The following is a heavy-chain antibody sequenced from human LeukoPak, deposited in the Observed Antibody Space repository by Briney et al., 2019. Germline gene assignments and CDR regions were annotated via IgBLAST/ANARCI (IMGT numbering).Heavy chain of an antibody. J-gene: IGHJ4*02. Sequence: GGSLRLSCAASGFTFSSYAMSWVRQAPGMGLEWVSAISGSGGSTYYADSVKGRFTISRDNSKNTLYLQMNSLRAEDTAVYYCAKVPHYYYDSSGYYWGGQGTLVTVSS. CDR1: GFTFSSYA. CDR2: ISGSGGST. CDR3: AKVPHYYYDSSGYYW. V-gene: IGHV3-23*01. D-gene: IGHD3-22*01.